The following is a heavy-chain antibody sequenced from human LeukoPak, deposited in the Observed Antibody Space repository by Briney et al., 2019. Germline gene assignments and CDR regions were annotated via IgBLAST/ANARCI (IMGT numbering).Heavy chain of an antibody. D-gene: IGHD3-22*01. V-gene: IGHV4-59*01. CDR2: IYYSGST. CDR3: ARDPYYYDSSGFGAFDI. Sequence: PSETLSLTCTVSGGSISSYYWSWIRQPPGKGLEWIGYIYYSGSTNYNPSLKSRVTISVDTSKNQFSLKLSSATAADTAVYYCARDPYYYDSSGFGAFDIWGQGTMVTVSS. CDR1: GGSISSYY. J-gene: IGHJ3*02.